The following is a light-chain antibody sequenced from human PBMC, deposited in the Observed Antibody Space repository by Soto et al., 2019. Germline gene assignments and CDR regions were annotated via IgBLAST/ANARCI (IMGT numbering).Light chain of an antibody. CDR3: SSYADSSNLV. CDR2: EVN. Sequence: QSALTQPPSASGSPGQSVTISCTGTSSDVGGHNSVSWYQQHPGKAPTLMIYEVNKRPSGVPDRFSGSKSGNTASLTVSGLQAEDEADYYCSSYADSSNLVFGGGTKLTVL. J-gene: IGLJ3*02. V-gene: IGLV2-8*01. CDR1: SSDVGGHNS.